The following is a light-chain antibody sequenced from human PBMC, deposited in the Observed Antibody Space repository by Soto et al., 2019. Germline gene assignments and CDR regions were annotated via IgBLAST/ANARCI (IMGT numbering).Light chain of an antibody. Sequence: DIQMTQSPPSLSASVGDRVTISCRASLGIANYVLRYQQRPGKVPKLLIYGASSLLSGVPSRFSGSGSGTDFTLTISSLQPEDVGTYYCQKYNSAMWTFGQGTKVEI. V-gene: IGKV1-27*01. CDR2: GAS. J-gene: IGKJ1*01. CDR1: LGIANY. CDR3: QKYNSAMWT.